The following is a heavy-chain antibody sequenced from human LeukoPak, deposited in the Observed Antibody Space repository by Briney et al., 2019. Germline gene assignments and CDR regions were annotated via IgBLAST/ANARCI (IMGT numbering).Heavy chain of an antibody. V-gene: IGHV3-30-3*01. CDR1: GFTFSSYA. CDR2: ISYDGSNK. J-gene: IGHJ4*02. D-gene: IGHD6-13*01. CDR3: ASGSSWNLDY. Sequence: PGGSLRLSCAASGFTFSSYAMHWVRQAPGKGLEWVAVISYDGSNKYYADSVKGRFPISRDNSKNTLYLQMNSLRAVDTAVYYCASGSSWNLDYWGQGTLVTVSS.